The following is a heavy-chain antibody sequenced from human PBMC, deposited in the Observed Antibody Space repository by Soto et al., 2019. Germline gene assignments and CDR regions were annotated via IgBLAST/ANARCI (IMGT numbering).Heavy chain of an antibody. J-gene: IGHJ6*02. CDR1: GGSISSGSYY. D-gene: IGHD3-22*01. CDR2: VYYGGST. Sequence: ASETLSLTCTVSGGSISSGSYYWGWIRQPPGKGLEWIGNVYYGGSTYYNPSLKSRVTISVETSKSQFSLKLSSVTAADTAVYYCAGGDYYHSSGYYFHYTMDVWGQGTTVTVSS. V-gene: IGHV4-39*01. CDR3: AGGDYYHSSGYYFHYTMDV.